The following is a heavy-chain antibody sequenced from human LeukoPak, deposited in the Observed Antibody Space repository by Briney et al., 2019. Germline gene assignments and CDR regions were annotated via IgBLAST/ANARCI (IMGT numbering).Heavy chain of an antibody. J-gene: IGHJ5*02. D-gene: IGHD3-10*01. Sequence: GGSLRLSCAASGFTFSSYEMNWVRQAPGKGLEWVSYISSSGTLIYNADSVKGRFTISRDNSKNTLYLQMNSLRAEDTAVYSCAKNGEVLSWFDPWGQGTLVTVSS. CDR3: AKNGEVLSWFDP. CDR2: ISSSGTLI. V-gene: IGHV3-48*03. CDR1: GFTFSSYE.